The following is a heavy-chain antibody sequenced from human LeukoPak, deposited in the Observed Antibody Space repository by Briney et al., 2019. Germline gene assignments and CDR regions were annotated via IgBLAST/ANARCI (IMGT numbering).Heavy chain of an antibody. V-gene: IGHV3-7*03. CDR1: GFTFSSYW. Sequence: GGSLSLSCAASGFTFSSYWMSWLRQAPGKGLEWVANIKKDGSEKYYVDSVKGRFTISRDNAKNSLYLQMSSLRAEDTAVYYCAREPPGCSSTSCYVLDYWGQGTLVTVSS. J-gene: IGHJ4*02. D-gene: IGHD2-2*01. CDR2: IKKDGSEK. CDR3: AREPPGCSSTSCYVLDY.